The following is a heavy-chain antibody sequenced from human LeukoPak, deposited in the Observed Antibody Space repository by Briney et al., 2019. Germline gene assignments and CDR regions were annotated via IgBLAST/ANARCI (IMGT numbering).Heavy chain of an antibody. J-gene: IGHJ4*02. CDR2: ISAYNGNT. V-gene: IGHV1-18*01. CDR1: GYTFTSYG. Sequence: ASVKVSCKASGYTFTSYGISWVRQAPGQGLEWMGWISAYNGNTNYAQKLQGRVTMATDTSTSTAYMELRSLRSDDTAVYYCARGKYSSSSGDFDYWGQGTLVTVSS. D-gene: IGHD6-6*01. CDR3: ARGKYSSSSGDFDY.